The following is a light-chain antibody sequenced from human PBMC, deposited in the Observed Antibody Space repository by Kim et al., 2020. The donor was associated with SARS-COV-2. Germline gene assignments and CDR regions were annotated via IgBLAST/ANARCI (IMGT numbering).Light chain of an antibody. CDR1: QSVLYSSNNKNY. V-gene: IGKV4-1*01. CDR3: QQYYSTPRA. J-gene: IGKJ3*01. CDR2: WAS. Sequence: DIVMTQSPDSLAVSLGERATINCKSSQSVLYSSNNKNYLAWYQQKPGQPPKLLIYWASTPESGVPDRFSGSGSGTDFTLTISSLQAEDVAVYYCQQYYSTPRAFGPGTKVDIK.